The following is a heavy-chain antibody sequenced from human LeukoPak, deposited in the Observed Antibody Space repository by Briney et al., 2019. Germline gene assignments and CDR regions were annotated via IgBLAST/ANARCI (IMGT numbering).Heavy chain of an antibody. CDR2: IYYSGST. J-gene: IGHJ4*02. Sequence: SETLSLTCTVVSGGSISSYYWSWIRQPPGKGLEWIGYIYYSGSTNYNPSLKSRVTISVDTSKNQFSLKLSSVTAADTAVYYCARVLGYSGSYIDYWGQGTLVTVSS. V-gene: IGHV4-59*08. CDR1: GGSISSYY. CDR3: ARVLGYSGSYIDY. D-gene: IGHD1-26*01.